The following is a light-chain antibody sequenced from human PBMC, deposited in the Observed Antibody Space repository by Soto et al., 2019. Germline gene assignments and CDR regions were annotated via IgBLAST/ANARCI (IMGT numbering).Light chain of an antibody. CDR2: DVS. CDR1: SSDIGTYGF. V-gene: IGLV2-8*01. J-gene: IGLJ2*01. CDR3: SAYAGFNKVL. Sequence: QSALTQPPSASGSPGQSVTISCTGTSSDIGTYGFVSWYQQYPDKAPKLTIYDVSKRPSGVPDRFSGSKSGSTASLTVSGLQAEDEADYYCSAYAGFNKVLFGGGTKVTVL.